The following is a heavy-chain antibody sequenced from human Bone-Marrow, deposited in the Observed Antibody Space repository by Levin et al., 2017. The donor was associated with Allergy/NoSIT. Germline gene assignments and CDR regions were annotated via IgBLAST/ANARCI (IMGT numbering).Heavy chain of an antibody. D-gene: IGHD3-3*01. CDR1: GGSISSGGYS. Sequence: SQTLSLTCAVSGGSISSGGYSWSWIRQPPGKGLEWIGYIYHSGSTYYNPSLKSRVTISVDRSKNQFSLKLSSVTAADTAVYYCARTAGPKNYDFWSGYYTEAFDIWGQGTMVTVSS. CDR3: ARTAGPKNYDFWSGYYTEAFDI. V-gene: IGHV4-30-2*01. CDR2: IYHSGST. J-gene: IGHJ3*02.